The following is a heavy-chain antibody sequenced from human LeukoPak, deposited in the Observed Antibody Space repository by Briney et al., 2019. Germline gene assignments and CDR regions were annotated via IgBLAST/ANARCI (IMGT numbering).Heavy chain of an antibody. CDR2: IYHDGGT. Sequence: SETLSLTCAVSGGSISSNNWWIWVRQSPEKGLEWIGEIYHDGGTNYNPSLKSRVTISMDKSKNRLSLKLNFVTAADTAVYYCARDRGGYTYSHDYWGQGTLVTVSS. CDR3: ARDRGGYTYSHDY. D-gene: IGHD5-18*01. J-gene: IGHJ4*02. V-gene: IGHV4-4*02. CDR1: GGSISSNNW.